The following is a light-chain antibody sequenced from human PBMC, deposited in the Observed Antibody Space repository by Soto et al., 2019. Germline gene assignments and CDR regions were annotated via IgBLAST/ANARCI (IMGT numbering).Light chain of an antibody. V-gene: IGLV1-44*01. CDR1: SSNIGSNT. CDR3: QSYDSSLSGSGV. Sequence: QSVLTQPPSASGTPGQRVTNSCSGSSSNIGSNTVNWYQQLPGTAPKLLIYGNNNRPSGVPDRFSGSKSGTSASLAITGLQAEDEADYYCQSYDSSLSGSGVFGGGTKLTVL. J-gene: IGLJ2*01. CDR2: GNN.